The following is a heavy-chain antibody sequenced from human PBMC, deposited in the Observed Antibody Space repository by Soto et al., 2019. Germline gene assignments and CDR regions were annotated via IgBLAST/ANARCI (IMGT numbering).Heavy chain of an antibody. V-gene: IGHV3-23*01. CDR1: GFTFSSYA. J-gene: IGHJ5*02. CDR2: ISGSGGST. Sequence: LSCAASGFTFSSYAMSWVRQAPGKGLEWVSAISGSGGSTYYADSVKGRFTISRDNSKNTLYLQMNSLRAEDTAVYYCAKCGRFSFRNWFDPWGQGTLVTVSS. D-gene: IGHD3-3*01. CDR3: AKCGRFSFRNWFDP.